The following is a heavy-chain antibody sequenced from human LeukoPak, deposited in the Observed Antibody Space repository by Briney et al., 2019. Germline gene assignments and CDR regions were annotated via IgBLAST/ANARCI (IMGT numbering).Heavy chain of an antibody. V-gene: IGHV5-51*01. CDR2: IYPADSDT. D-gene: IGHD3-22*01. Sequence: HGESLKISCKGSGYTCTNYWIGWVRQMPGKGLEWMGIIYPADSDTKYSPSFQGQVTISADKSISAAYLQWSSLKASDTAMYYCARLDSSGYYPFDDWGQGTLVTVSS. CDR1: GYTCTNYW. J-gene: IGHJ4*02. CDR3: ARLDSSGYYPFDD.